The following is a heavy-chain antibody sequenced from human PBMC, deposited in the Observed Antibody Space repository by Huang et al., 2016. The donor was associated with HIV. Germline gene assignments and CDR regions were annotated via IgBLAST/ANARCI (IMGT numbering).Heavy chain of an antibody. V-gene: IGHV3-23*01. Sequence: EVQLLESGGGLVQPGESLRLSCAASGFTFSSYAMSWVRQAPGKGLEWVSGISGSGGSTYYADSVKGRFTISRDNSKNTLYLQMNSLRAEDTAVYYCAKPPSISSKYFQHWGQGTLVTVSS. CDR1: GFTFSSYA. D-gene: IGHD3-3*02. CDR3: AKPPSISSKYFQH. CDR2: ISGSGGST. J-gene: IGHJ1*01.